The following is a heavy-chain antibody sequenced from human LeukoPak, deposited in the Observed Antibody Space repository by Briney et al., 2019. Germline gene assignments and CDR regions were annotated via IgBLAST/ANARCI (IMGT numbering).Heavy chain of an antibody. CDR2: IYHSGST. CDR3: ARYCSSTSCFQSGGHYYGMDV. Sequence: PSQTLSLTCAVSGGSISSGGYSWSWIRQPPGKGLEWIGYIYHSGSTYYNPSLRSRVTISVDRSKNQFSLKLSSVTAADTAVYYCARYCSSTSCFQSGGHYYGMDVWGKGTTVTVSS. J-gene: IGHJ6*04. D-gene: IGHD2-2*01. V-gene: IGHV4-30-2*01. CDR1: GGSISSGGYS.